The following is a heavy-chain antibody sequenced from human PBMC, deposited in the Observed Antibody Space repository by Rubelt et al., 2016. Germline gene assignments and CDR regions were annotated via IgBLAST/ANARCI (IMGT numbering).Heavy chain of an antibody. D-gene: IGHD3-22*01. Sequence: QVQLVQSGAEVKKPGASVKVSCKASGYTFTGYYMHWVRQAPGQGLEWMGWINPNSGGTNYAQKVQGGVTMTRETSISTAYMELSRLRSDDTAVYYCARFAIGGHSSGYLFDYWGQGTLVTVSS. CDR3: ARFAIGGHSSGYLFDY. CDR1: GYTFTGYY. CDR2: INPNSGGT. J-gene: IGHJ4*02. V-gene: IGHV1-2*02.